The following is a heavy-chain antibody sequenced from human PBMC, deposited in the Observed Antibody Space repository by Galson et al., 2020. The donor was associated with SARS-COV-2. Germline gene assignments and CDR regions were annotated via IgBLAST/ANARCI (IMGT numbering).Heavy chain of an antibody. D-gene: IGHD3-10*01. V-gene: IGHV3-30*18. J-gene: IGHJ6*02. CDR2: ISYEGSKK. CDR3: AKAAALFWFGQTPGSARMDV. CDR1: GFTFNNYG. Sequence: GESLKIPCAASGFTFNNYGMHWVRQAPGKGLEWVAVISYEGSKKSYVESVQGRFTISRDYSRNTLYLQMNDLKIEDTGVYYCAKAAALFWFGQTPGSARMDVWGQGTAVTVFS.